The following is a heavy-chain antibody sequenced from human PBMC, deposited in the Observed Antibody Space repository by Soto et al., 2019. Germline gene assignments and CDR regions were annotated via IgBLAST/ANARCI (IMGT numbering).Heavy chain of an antibody. D-gene: IGHD6-19*01. J-gene: IGHJ4*02. V-gene: IGHV1-2*02. CDR3: ARAGIAVAGNFDY. CDR1: GYTFTGYY. Sequence: ASVKVSCKASGYTFTGYYIHWLRQSPGQGLEWMGWINPNSGGTNYAQKFQGRVTMTRDTSISTAYMELSRLRSDDTAVYYCARAGIAVAGNFDYWGQGTLVTVSS. CDR2: INPNSGGT.